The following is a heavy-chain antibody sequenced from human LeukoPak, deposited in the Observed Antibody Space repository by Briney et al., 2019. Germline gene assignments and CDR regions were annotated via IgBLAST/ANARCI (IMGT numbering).Heavy chain of an antibody. CDR2: INPTGGST. CDR3: VRGASSIAALNPFWYFDL. Sequence: ASVKVSCKASGYTFTSYYMHWVRQGPGQGLEWMGIINPTGGSTSYAQKFQGRVTMTRDTSTNTVYMELSSLRSEDTAVFYCVRGASSIAALNPFWYFDLWGRGTLVTVSS. V-gene: IGHV1-46*01. CDR1: GYTFTSYY. D-gene: IGHD6-6*01. J-gene: IGHJ2*01.